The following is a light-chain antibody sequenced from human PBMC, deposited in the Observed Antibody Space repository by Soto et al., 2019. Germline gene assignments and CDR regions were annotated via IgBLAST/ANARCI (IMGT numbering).Light chain of an antibody. CDR2: HTS. J-gene: IGLJ3*02. V-gene: IGLV7-46*01. CDR3: LLSYSGAWV. Sequence: QAVVTQEPSLTVSPGGTVTLTCGSSTGAVTGGHYPYWFQQKPGQAPRTPIYHTSNKHSWTPARFSGSLLGDKAALTLSGAQPEDEAEYYCLLSYSGAWVFGGGTKLTVL. CDR1: TGAVTGGHY.